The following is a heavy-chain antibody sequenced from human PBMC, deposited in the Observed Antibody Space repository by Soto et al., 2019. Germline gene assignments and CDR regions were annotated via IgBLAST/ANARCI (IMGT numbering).Heavy chain of an antibody. J-gene: IGHJ4*02. D-gene: IGHD3-22*01. Sequence: GGSLRLSCAASGFTFSSYSMSWVRQAPGKGLEWVSSISSSSSYIYYADSVKGRFTISRDNAKNSLYLKMNSLRAEDTAVYYCARAPYYYDSSVYYYVWGQGTLVTVSS. V-gene: IGHV3-21*01. CDR1: GFTFSSYS. CDR3: ARAPYYYDSSVYYYV. CDR2: ISSSSSYI.